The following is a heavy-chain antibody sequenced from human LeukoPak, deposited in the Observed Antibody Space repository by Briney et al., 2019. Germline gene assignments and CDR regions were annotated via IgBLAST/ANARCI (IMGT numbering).Heavy chain of an antibody. Sequence: ASVRVSSKASGYTFTAYYMHWVRQAPGQGLEWMGWINPNSGGTNYAQKLQGRVTMTRDTSISTAYMELSRLRSDDTAVYSCARGGIAAAGFYFYYNMDVWGKGTTVTISS. CDR1: GYTFTAYY. V-gene: IGHV1-2*02. J-gene: IGHJ6*03. D-gene: IGHD6-13*01. CDR2: INPNSGGT. CDR3: ARGGIAAAGFYFYYNMDV.